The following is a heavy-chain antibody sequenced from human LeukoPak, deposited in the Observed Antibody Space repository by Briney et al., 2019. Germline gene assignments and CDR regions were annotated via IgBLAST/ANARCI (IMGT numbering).Heavy chain of an antibody. CDR2: IGGRGGST. D-gene: IGHD3-10*02. CDR3: AELGITMIGGV. J-gene: IGHJ6*04. Sequence: GGSLRLSCAACGFIFSDYGMSWVPQARGKGVEWVSTIGGRGGSTYYADSVKGRFTISRDNSKNTLYLQMNSLRAEDTAVYYCAELGITMIGGVWGKGTTVTISS. V-gene: IGHV3-23*01. CDR1: GFIFSDYG.